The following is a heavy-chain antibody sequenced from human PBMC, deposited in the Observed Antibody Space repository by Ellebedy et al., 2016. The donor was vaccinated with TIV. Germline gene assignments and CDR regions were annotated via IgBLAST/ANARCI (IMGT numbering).Heavy chain of an antibody. CDR3: ARVGWGYSGGEEY. D-gene: IGHD5-12*01. CDR2: ISAYSGDT. V-gene: IGHV1-18*01. Sequence: ASVKVSCKASGFTFTSFGISWVRQAPGHGLEWMGWISAYSGDTKYAQKLQGRVTMTTDTSTATAYMELRSLRSDDTAVYYCARVGWGYSGGEEYWGQGALVTVSS. CDR1: GFTFTSFG. J-gene: IGHJ4*02.